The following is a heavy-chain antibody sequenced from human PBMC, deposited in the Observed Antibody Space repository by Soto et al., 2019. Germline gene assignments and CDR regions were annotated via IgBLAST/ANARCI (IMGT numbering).Heavy chain of an antibody. CDR2: ISHDGSNT. Sequence: GGSLRLSCETSGFTFSSSGMHWVRQAPGKGLEWVAVISHDGSNTYYADSVKGRFTISRDNSKNTLYLQMSSLRAEDAAVYYCVKDAGLYSYGNWIDYWGQGTLVTVSS. V-gene: IGHV3-30*18. D-gene: IGHD5-12*01. J-gene: IGHJ5*01. CDR1: GFTFSSSG. CDR3: VKDAGLYSYGNWIDY.